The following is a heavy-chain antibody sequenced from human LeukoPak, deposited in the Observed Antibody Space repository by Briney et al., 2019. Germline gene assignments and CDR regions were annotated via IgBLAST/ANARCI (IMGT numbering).Heavy chain of an antibody. Sequence: PGGSLRLSCAASGFTFSSYEMIWVRQAPGKGLEWVSYISSSGTTIYYADSVKGRFTISRDNAKTSLYLQMNSLRAEDTAVYYCARHLSGVTGYTYGRGIDYWGQGTLVTVSS. V-gene: IGHV3-48*03. CDR2: ISSSGTTI. D-gene: IGHD5-18*01. CDR3: ARHLSGVTGYTYGRGIDY. CDR1: GFTFSSYE. J-gene: IGHJ4*02.